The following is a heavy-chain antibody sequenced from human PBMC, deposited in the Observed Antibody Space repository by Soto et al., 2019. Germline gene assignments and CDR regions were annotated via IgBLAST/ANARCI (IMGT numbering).Heavy chain of an antibody. D-gene: IGHD3-9*01. J-gene: IGHJ4*02. CDR3: ATDYDILTGGNDY. V-gene: IGHV3-7*01. CDR2: IKQDGSEK. CDR1: GFTFSSYA. Sequence: GGSLRLSCAASGFTFSSYAMHWVRQAPGKGLEWVANIKQDGSEKYYVDSVEGRFTISRDNAKNSLYLQMNSLRGEDTAVYYCATDYDILTGGNDYWGQGTLVTVSS.